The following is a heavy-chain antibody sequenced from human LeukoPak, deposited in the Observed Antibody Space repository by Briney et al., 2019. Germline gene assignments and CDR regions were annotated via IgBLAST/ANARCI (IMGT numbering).Heavy chain of an antibody. V-gene: IGHV3-23*01. CDR2: ISGSGDST. D-gene: IGHD6-19*01. J-gene: IGHJ4*02. CDR1: GFTFSNYA. CDR3: ARRSGIAVAGAFNC. Sequence: GGSLRLSCAASGFTFSNYAMRWVRQAPGKGLEWVSGISGSGDSTYYADSVKGRFTISRDNSKNTLYLQMNSLRAEDTAVYYCARRSGIAVAGAFNCWGQGSLLTVSS.